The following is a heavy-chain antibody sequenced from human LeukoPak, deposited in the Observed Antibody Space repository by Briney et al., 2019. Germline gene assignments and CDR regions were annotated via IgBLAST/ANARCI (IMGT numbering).Heavy chain of an antibody. V-gene: IGHV4-31*03. D-gene: IGHD6-6*01. CDR3: AREGAVYRWFDP. Sequence: SETLSLTCTVSGGSISSGGYYWSWIRQHPGKGLEWIGYIYYSGSTYYSPSLKSRVTISVDTSKNQFSLKLSSVTAADTAVYYCAREGAVYRWFDPWGQGTLVTVSS. CDR2: IYYSGST. J-gene: IGHJ5*02. CDR1: GGSISSGGYY.